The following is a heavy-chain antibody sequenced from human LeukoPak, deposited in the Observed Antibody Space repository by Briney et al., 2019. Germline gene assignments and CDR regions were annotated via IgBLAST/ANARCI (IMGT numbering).Heavy chain of an antibody. D-gene: IGHD5-24*01. CDR3: AKDPSGNLWDGYTYYFDY. Sequence: GGSLRLSCAASGFTFSSYAMSWVRQAPGKGLEWVSAISDSGGSTYYADSVKGRFTISRDNSKNTLYLQMNSLRAEDTAVYYCAKDPSGNLWDGYTYYFDYWGQGTLVTVSS. CDR1: GFTFSSYA. V-gene: IGHV3-23*01. J-gene: IGHJ4*02. CDR2: ISDSGGST.